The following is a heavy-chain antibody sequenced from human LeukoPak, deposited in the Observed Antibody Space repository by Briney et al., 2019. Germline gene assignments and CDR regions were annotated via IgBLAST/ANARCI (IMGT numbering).Heavy chain of an antibody. CDR1: GGSISSYY. CDR3: ARAGPWQIDP. J-gene: IGHJ5*02. Sequence: PSETLSLTCTVSGGSISSYYWSWIRQPPGKGLEWIGHIFYTGTTSYNPSLKSRVTISVDRSNNHFSLKLKSVTNAGTAVYYCARAGPWQIDPWGQGIPVTVSS. V-gene: IGHV4-59*01. CDR2: IFYTGTT. D-gene: IGHD3-10*01.